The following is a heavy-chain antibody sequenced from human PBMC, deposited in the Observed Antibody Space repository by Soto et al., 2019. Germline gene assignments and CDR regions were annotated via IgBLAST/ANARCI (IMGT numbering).Heavy chain of an antibody. CDR3: ARVVVSYVSSGYYGMDV. D-gene: IGHD5-18*01. CDR2: ISYDGSNK. V-gene: IGHV3-30-3*01. Sequence: HPGGSLRLSCAASGFTFSSYAMHWVRQAPGKGLEWVAVISYDGSNKYYADSVKGRFTISRDNSKNTLYLQMNSLRAEDTAVYYCARVVVSYVSSGYYGMDVWGQGTTVTVSS. J-gene: IGHJ6*02. CDR1: GFTFSSYA.